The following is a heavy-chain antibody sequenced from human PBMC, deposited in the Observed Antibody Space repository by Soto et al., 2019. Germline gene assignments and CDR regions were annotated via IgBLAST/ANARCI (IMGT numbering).Heavy chain of an antibody. J-gene: IGHJ5*02. Sequence: KTSCKASGYTLTGYGMSWARPSTGQGLEWMGRIIPILGIANYAQKFQGRVTITADKSTSTAYMELSSLRSEDTAVYYCARDLGTAGTTNKTLRANWFDPRGQGTLVTVSS. CDR1: GYTLTGYG. V-gene: IGHV1-69*04. CDR2: IIPILGIA. D-gene: IGHD1-1*01. CDR3: ARDLGTAGTTNKTLRANWFDP.